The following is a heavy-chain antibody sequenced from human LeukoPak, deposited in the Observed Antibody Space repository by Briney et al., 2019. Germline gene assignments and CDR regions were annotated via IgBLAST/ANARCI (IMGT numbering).Heavy chain of an antibody. CDR3: ARINSGSGSYYSDP. J-gene: IGHJ5*02. CDR2: ISAYNGNT. D-gene: IGHD3-10*01. Sequence: ASVKVSCKASGYTFTSYGISWVRQAPGQGLEWMGWISAYNGNTNYAQKLQGRVTMTTDTSTSTAYMELRSLRSDDTVVYYCARINSGSGSYYSDPWGQGTLVTVSS. V-gene: IGHV1-18*01. CDR1: GYTFTSYG.